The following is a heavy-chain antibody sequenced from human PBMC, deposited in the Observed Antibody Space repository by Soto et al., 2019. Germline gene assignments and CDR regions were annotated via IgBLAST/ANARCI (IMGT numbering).Heavy chain of an antibody. J-gene: IGHJ6*02. D-gene: IGHD1-1*01. CDR3: AKLLQNSYYNVMDV. CDR1: GSTFSHSG. Sequence: GALGLLGPPPGSTFSHSGRRSVRQAPGQGLEWVSSIGPSGNTYYPDAVKGRFTISRDISKNTLFLQMDSLRAEGTAKYYCAKLLQNSYYNVMDVWGPGTTVTFS. CDR2: IGPSGNT. V-gene: IGHV3-23*01.